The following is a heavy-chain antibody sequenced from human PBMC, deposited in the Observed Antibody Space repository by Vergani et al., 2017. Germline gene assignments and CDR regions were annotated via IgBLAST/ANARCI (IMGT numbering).Heavy chain of an antibody. D-gene: IGHD6-13*01. CDR2: LSASDRRT. J-gene: IGHJ4*02. CDR1: GFTFIMHA. V-gene: IGHV3-23*01. Sequence: EVQLLESGGDLVQPGGSLRLSCAASGFTFIMHAMSWVRQAPGKGLEWVSTLSASDRRTHYADSVKGRFTISRDNSKNTLFLHMNSLRAEDTAVYYCAKSKPSSSWPRVVDYWGQGTLVTVSS. CDR3: AKSKPSSSWPRVVDY.